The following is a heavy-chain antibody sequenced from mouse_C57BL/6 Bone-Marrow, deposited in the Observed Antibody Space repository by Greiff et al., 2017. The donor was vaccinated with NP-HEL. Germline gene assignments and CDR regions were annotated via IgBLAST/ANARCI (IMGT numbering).Heavy chain of an antibody. D-gene: IGHD1-1*01. V-gene: IGHV1-26*01. Sequence: VQLQQSGPELVKPGASVKISCKASGYTFTDYYMNWVKQSHGKSLEWIGDINPNNGGTSYNQKFKGKATLTVDKSSSTAYMELRSLTSEDSAVYYCARWTIYYYDSSYFDYWGQGTTLTVSS. J-gene: IGHJ2*01. CDR1: GYTFTDYY. CDR2: INPNNGGT. CDR3: ARWTIYYYDSSYFDY.